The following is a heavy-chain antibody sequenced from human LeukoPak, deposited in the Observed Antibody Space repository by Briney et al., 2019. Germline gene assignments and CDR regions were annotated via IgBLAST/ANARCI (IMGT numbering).Heavy chain of an antibody. CDR3: ANYEDYGDYVFQH. CDR1: GFTFSSYA. J-gene: IGHJ1*01. D-gene: IGHD4-17*01. CDR2: ISGSGGST. Sequence: PGGSLRLSCAASGFTFSSYAMSWVRQAPGKGLEWVSGISGSGGSTYYADSVKGRFTIPRDNSKNTLYLQMSSLRAEDTAVYYCANYEDYGDYVFQHWGQGTLVTVSS. V-gene: IGHV3-23*01.